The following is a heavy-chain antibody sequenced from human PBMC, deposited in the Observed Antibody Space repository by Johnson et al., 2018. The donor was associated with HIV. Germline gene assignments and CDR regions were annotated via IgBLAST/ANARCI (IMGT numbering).Heavy chain of an antibody. J-gene: IGHJ3*02. CDR2: ISSSGSTI. D-gene: IGHD3-10*01. V-gene: IGHV3-11*01. Sequence: PGKGLAWVSYISSSGSTIYYADSVKGRFTISRDNSKNTLYLQMHSLRAEDTAVYYCARAGGSGDAFDIWGQGTMVTVSS. CDR3: ARAGGSGDAFDI.